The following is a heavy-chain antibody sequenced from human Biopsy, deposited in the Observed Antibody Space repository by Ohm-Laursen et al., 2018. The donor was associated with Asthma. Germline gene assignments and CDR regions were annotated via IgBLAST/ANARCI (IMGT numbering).Heavy chain of an antibody. Sequence: SLRLSCAASGFSFSNFGMHWVRQAPGKGLEWVAVISFDGSNEDYADSVKGRFTISRDNSKNTLFLEMNSLRPEDTAVYYCARGNSSNWSHYYFDYWGQGTLVTVSS. CDR1: GFSFSNFG. V-gene: IGHV3-30*03. D-gene: IGHD2-2*01. CDR3: ARGNSSNWSHYYFDY. J-gene: IGHJ4*02. CDR2: ISFDGSNE.